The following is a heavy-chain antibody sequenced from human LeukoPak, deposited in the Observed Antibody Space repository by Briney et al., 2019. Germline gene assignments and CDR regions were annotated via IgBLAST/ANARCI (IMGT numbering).Heavy chain of an antibody. CDR3: ATEHMLRGVTAYNWFDP. CDR2: FDPEDGKT. CDR1: GYTLTELS. J-gene: IGHJ5*02. V-gene: IGHV1-24*01. Sequence: GASVKVSCKVSGYTLTELSMHWVRQAPGKGLEWMGGFDPEDGKTIYAQKFQGRVTMTEDTSTVTAYMELSSLRFEDTAVYYCATEHMLRGVTAYNWFDPWGQGTLVTVSS. D-gene: IGHD3-10*01.